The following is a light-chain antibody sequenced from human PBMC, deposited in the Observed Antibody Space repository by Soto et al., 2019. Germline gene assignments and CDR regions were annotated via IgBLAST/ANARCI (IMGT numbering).Light chain of an antibody. Sequence: EIVMTQSPATLSVSPGERATLSCRTSQSVSTNLAWYQQKPGQAPRLLIYGASTRATGIPARFSGSRSGTEFTLTISSLQPDDYATYYRQQYNSYSPLTFGGGTKVDIK. J-gene: IGKJ4*01. V-gene: IGKV3-15*01. CDR2: GAS. CDR3: QQYNSYSPLT. CDR1: QSVSTN.